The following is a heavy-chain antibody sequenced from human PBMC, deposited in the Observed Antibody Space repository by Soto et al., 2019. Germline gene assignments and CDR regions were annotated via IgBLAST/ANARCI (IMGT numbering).Heavy chain of an antibody. CDR2: ISSDGRQT. CDR3: ATEGDASYRTSDAFDI. J-gene: IGHJ3*02. CDR1: GFTFSNYA. V-gene: IGHV3-30*04. D-gene: IGHD2-21*01. Sequence: QVHLVESGGTVVQPGRSLRLSCAASGFTFSNYAMHWVRQAPGKGLEWVAFISSDGRQTHYPDSVKGRFTISRDNSKNTMNLQMDSVRAEDTAIYYCATEGDASYRTSDAFDIWGQGTMVTVSS.